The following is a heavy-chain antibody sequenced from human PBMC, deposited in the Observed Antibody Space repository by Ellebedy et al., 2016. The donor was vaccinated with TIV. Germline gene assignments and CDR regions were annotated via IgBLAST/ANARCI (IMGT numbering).Heavy chain of an antibody. CDR3: ARAGDRRELLGRGAFDI. D-gene: IGHD1-26*01. V-gene: IGHV3-48*04. J-gene: IGHJ3*02. CDR2: ISSSSSTI. CDR1: GFTFSSYS. Sequence: GGSLRLSXAASGFTFSSYSMNWVRQAPGKGLEWVSYISSSSSTIYYADSVKGRFTISRDNAKNSLYLQMNSLRAEDTAVYYCARAGDRRELLGRGAFDIWGQGTMVTVSS.